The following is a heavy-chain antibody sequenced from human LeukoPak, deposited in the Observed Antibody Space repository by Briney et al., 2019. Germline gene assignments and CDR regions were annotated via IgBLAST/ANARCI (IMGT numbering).Heavy chain of an antibody. CDR2: ISGSGDPS. Sequence: GGSLRLSCAASGFTFSRYAMSWVRQAPGKGLEWVSGISGSGDPSYYADSVKGRFTISRDNAKNSLYLQMNSLRAEDTAVYYCARDREGPDYWGQGTLVTVSS. J-gene: IGHJ4*02. CDR1: GFTFSRYA. CDR3: ARDREGPDY. V-gene: IGHV3-23*01.